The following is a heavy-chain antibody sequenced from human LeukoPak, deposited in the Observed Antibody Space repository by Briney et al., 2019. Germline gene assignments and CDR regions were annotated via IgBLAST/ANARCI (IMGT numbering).Heavy chain of an antibody. J-gene: IGHJ4*02. V-gene: IGHV3-23*01. CDR3: AKGTYYYDSSGYYYFDY. D-gene: IGHD3-22*01. CDR2: ISGSGGST. CDR1: GFTFSSYA. Sequence: GGSLRLSCAASGFTFSSYAMSWVRQAPGKGLEWVSAISGSGGSTYYADSVKGRFTISRDNSKNTLYLQMNSLRAEDTAVYYCAKGTYYYDSSGYYYFDYWGQGTLVTVSS.